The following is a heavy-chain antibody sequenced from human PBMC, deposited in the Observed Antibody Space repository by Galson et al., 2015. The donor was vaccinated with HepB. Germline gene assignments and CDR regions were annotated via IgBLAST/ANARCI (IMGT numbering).Heavy chain of an antibody. V-gene: IGHV5-10-1*01. CDR2: IDPSDSYT. J-gene: IGHJ6*02. CDR3: ARGLFVATIDFRAGMDV. CDR1: GYSFTSYW. Sequence: QSGAEVKKPGESLRISCKGSGYSFTSYWISWVRQMPGKGLEWMGRIDPSDSYTNYSPSFQGHVTISADKSISTAYLQWSSLKASDTAMYYCARGLFVATIDFRAGMDVWGQGTTVTVSS. D-gene: IGHD5-12*01.